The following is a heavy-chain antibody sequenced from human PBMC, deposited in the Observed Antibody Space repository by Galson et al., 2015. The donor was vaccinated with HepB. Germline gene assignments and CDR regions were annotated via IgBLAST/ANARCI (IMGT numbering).Heavy chain of an antibody. Sequence: SLRLSCAASGFTFSSYSMNWVRQAPGKGLEWVSSISSSSSYIYYADSVKGRFTISRDNAKNSLYLQMNSLRAEDTAVYYCASSVVVVPTAMEANDYWGQGTLVTVSS. CDR3: ASSVVVVPTAMEANDY. CDR2: ISSSSSYI. V-gene: IGHV3-21*01. CDR1: GFTFSSYS. J-gene: IGHJ4*02. D-gene: IGHD2-15*01.